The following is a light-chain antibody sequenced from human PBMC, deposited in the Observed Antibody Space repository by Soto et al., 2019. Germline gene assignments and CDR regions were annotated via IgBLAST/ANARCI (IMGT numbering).Light chain of an antibody. Sequence: ELGRSPITLSLSPGERATLSCRASQSVSPTYLAWYQQKPGQAPSLLIYGASSRATGIPDRFSGSGSGTDFTLTISRLEPEDFAVYYCQQYGHSPRTFGQGTKVDI. CDR3: QQYGHSPRT. CDR2: GAS. V-gene: IGKV3-20*01. CDR1: QSVSPTY. J-gene: IGKJ1*01.